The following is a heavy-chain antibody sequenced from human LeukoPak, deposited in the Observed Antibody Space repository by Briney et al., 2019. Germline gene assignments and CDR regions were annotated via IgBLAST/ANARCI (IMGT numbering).Heavy chain of an antibody. Sequence: SQTLSLTCAVSGGSISSGGYSWSSIRQPPGKGLEWIAYIYYSGSTSYNPSLKSRVTISVDTSKNQFSLKLNSVTAADTAMYYCARLFHPALSGNYPFDYWGQGTLVTVSS. J-gene: IGHJ4*02. V-gene: IGHV4-30-2*02. CDR1: GGSISSGGYS. CDR3: ARLFHPALSGNYPFDY. D-gene: IGHD1-26*01. CDR2: IYYSGST.